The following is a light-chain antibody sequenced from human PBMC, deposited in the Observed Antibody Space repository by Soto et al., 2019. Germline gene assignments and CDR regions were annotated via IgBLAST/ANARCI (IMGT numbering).Light chain of an antibody. Sequence: DIQMTQSPSSLSASVGDRVTITCRASQGISNYLAWYQQKPGKVPKLLIYAASTLQSGVPSRFSGSGSGTDFTHTIRILQPEDVATYYCQKYTSDPFTFGPGTKVHIK. CDR3: QKYTSDPFT. CDR1: QGISNY. J-gene: IGKJ3*01. CDR2: AAS. V-gene: IGKV1-27*01.